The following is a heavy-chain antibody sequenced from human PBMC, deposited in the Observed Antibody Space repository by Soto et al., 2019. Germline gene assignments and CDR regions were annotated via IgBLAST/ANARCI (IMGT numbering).Heavy chain of an antibody. V-gene: IGHV3-9*01. Sequence: LSLTCAASGFTFDDYAMHWVRQVPGKGLEWVSGINWNSGSIGYGDSVKGRFAISRDNAKNSLHLQMNSLSAEDTAFYYCVKDESINWYSGHFRHWGQGTLVTVSS. D-gene: IGHD6-13*01. CDR1: GFTFDDYA. CDR2: INWNSGSI. CDR3: VKDESINWYSGHFRH. J-gene: IGHJ1*01.